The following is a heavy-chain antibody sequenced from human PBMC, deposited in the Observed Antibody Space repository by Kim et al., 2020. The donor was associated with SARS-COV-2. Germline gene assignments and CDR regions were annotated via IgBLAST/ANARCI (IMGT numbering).Heavy chain of an antibody. CDR3: ARPYYDFWSGYYNWFDP. V-gene: IGHV4-34*01. J-gene: IGHJ5*02. D-gene: IGHD3-3*01. CDR2: INHSGST. CDR1: GGSFSGYY. Sequence: SETLSLTCAVYGGSFSGYYWSWIRQPPGKGLEWIGEINHSGSTNYNPSLKSRVTISVDTSKNQFSLKLSSVTAADTAVYYCARPYYDFWSGYYNWFDPWGQGTLVTVSS.